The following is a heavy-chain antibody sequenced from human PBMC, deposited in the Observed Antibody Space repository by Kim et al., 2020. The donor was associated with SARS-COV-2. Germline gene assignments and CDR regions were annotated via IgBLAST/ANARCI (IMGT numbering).Heavy chain of an antibody. Sequence: GGSLRLSCAASGFTFSSYWMSWVRQAPGKGLEWVANIKQDGSEKYYVDSVKGRFTIPRDNAKNSLYLQMNSLRAEDTAVYYCARDRDPDYYGTPVADLRYWGQGTLVTVSS. V-gene: IGHV3-7*03. CDR3: ARDRDPDYYGTPVADLRY. CDR2: IKQDGSEK. CDR1: GFTFSSYW. J-gene: IGHJ4*02. D-gene: IGHD3-10*01.